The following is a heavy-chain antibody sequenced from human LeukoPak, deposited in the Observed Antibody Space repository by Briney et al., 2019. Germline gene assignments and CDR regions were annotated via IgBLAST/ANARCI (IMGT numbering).Heavy chain of an antibody. J-gene: IGHJ1*01. Sequence: PGGTLRLSCTASGFTFNNFGMSWVRQAPGKGLEWVSTISNSATSTYYADSVKGRFTISRHNSRDTLYVLMNSLRAEDTAVYYCATTTAEFHYWGQGTLVTVSS. D-gene: IGHD4-17*01. CDR1: GFTFNNFG. CDR3: ATTTAEFHY. CDR2: ISNSATST. V-gene: IGHV3-23*01.